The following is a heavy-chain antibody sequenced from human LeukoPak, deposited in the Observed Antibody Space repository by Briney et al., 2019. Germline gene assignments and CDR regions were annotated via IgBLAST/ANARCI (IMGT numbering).Heavy chain of an antibody. CDR2: MSPNSGNT. D-gene: IGHD1-14*01. V-gene: IGHV1-8*01. Sequence: GASXXVSCKPSGYTFTTYDINWVRQATGQGLEWMGWMSPNSGNTGYAQKFQGRVTLTRNTSISTAYMELSSLRSEDTAVYYCARRQHNPLDYWGQGTLVTVSS. CDR1: GYTFTTYD. CDR3: ARRQHNPLDY. J-gene: IGHJ4*02.